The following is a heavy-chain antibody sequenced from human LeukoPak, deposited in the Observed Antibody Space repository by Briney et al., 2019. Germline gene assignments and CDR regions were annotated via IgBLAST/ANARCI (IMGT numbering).Heavy chain of an antibody. Sequence: GGSLRLSCTGSGFSVSNYYMSWVRQAPGKGLEWVALIRDSGETFYAESVKGRFTMSRDNSKNTMYLQMNRLGVEETAVYFCARDRAVTQDWVEFDPWGQGTLVTVSS. J-gene: IGHJ5*02. CDR1: GFSVSNYY. D-gene: IGHD4-17*01. V-gene: IGHV3-66*03. CDR2: IRDSGET. CDR3: ARDRAVTQDWVEFDP.